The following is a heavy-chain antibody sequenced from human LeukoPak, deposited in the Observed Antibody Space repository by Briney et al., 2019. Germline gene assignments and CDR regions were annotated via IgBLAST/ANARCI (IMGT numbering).Heavy chain of an antibody. D-gene: IGHD3-9*01. CDR3: ARGPAYCDILNGMDV. CDR1: GGSFSGYY. CDR2: INHSGST. Sequence: SETLSLTCAVYGGSFSGYYWSWIRQPPGKGLEWIGEINHSGSTNYNPSLKSRVTISVDTSKNQFSLKLSSVTAADTAVYYCARGPAYCDILNGMDVWGKGTTVTVSS. V-gene: IGHV4-34*01. J-gene: IGHJ6*04.